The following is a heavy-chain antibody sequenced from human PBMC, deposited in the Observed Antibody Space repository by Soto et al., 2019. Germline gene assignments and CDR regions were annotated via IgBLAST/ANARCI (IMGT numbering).Heavy chain of an antibody. D-gene: IGHD6-13*01. J-gene: IGHJ4*02. Sequence: EVQLVESGGGLVQPGGSLRLSCAASGFTFSSYGMHWVRQAPGKGLVWVSRINRDGSSTNYADSVKGRVTISRDTAKNTLYLQMNSLRAEETAVYYCAREIATTGEYYFDYWGQGTLVTVSS. V-gene: IGHV3-74*01. CDR2: INRDGSST. CDR1: GFTFSSYG. CDR3: AREIATTGEYYFDY.